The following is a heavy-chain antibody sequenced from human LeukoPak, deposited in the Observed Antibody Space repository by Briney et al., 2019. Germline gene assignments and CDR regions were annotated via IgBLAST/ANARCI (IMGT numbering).Heavy chain of an antibody. Sequence: SETLSLTCTVSGGSIGSYYWSWIRQPPGKGLEWIGYVYYSGSTNYNPSLKSRVTISVDTSKNQFSLKLSSVTAADTAVYYCAREGGTVWFDPWGQGTLVTVSS. V-gene: IGHV4-59*01. CDR2: VYYSGST. CDR3: AREGGTVWFDP. CDR1: GGSIGSYY. D-gene: IGHD3-16*01. J-gene: IGHJ5*02.